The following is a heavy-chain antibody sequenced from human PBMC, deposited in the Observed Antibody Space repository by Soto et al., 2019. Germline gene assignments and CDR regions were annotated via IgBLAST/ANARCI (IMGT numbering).Heavy chain of an antibody. V-gene: IGHV4-59*01. CDR2: IYYSGST. CDR1: GGSISTYY. Sequence: SETLSLTCTVSGGSISTYYWSWIRQPPGKGLEWIGYIYYSGSTSYNPSLKSRVTISVDTSKNQFSLKLRSVTAADTAVYYCASDRSSGWDQGYGMDVWGQGTTVTAP. J-gene: IGHJ6*02. D-gene: IGHD6-19*01. CDR3: ASDRSSGWDQGYGMDV.